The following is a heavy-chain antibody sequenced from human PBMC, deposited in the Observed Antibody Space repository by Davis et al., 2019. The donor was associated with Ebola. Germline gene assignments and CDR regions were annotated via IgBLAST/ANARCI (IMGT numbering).Heavy chain of an antibody. CDR3: AAVLLRYFDWLPYNWFDP. CDR2: IVVGSGNT. Sequence: SVKVSCKASGFTFTSSAMQWVRQARGQRLEWIGWIVVGSGNTNYAQKFQERVTITRDMSTSTAYMELSSLRSEDTAVYYCAAVLLRYFDWLPYNWFDPWGQGTLVTVSS. D-gene: IGHD3-9*01. J-gene: IGHJ5*02. V-gene: IGHV1-58*02. CDR1: GFTFTSSA.